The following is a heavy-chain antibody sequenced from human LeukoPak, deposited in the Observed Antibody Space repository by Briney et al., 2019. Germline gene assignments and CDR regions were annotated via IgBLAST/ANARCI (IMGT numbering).Heavy chain of an antibody. J-gene: IGHJ4*02. CDR3: ARLLIYCSSTSCHFDY. D-gene: IGHD2-2*01. V-gene: IGHV4-39*01. CDR2: IYYSGIT. Sequence: SETLSLTCTVSGGSISSSNYYWGWLRQPPGKGLEWIGRIYYSGITYYNPSLKSRVTISVDTSNNQFSLKLSSVTAADTAMYYCARLLIYCSSTSCHFDYWGQGTLVTVSS. CDR1: GGSISSSNYY.